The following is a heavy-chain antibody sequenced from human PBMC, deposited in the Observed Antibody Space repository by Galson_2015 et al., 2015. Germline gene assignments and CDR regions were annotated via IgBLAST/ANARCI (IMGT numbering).Heavy chain of an antibody. D-gene: IGHD6-6*01. CDR3: ARAATKYTGSPFDY. Sequence: SLRLSCAASGFTFSSYAMHWVRQAPGKGLEWVADIAYDGSNKYYADSVKGRFTISRDNPKNTLYLQMNSLRAEDTALYYCARAATKYTGSPFDYWGQGTPVTVSS. CDR1: GFTFSSYA. V-gene: IGHV3-30-3*01. J-gene: IGHJ4*02. CDR2: IAYDGSNK.